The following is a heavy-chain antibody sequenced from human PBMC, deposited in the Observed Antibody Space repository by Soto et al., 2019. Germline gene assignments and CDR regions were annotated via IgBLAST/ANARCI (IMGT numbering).Heavy chain of an antibody. CDR2: IIPIFGTA. V-gene: IGHV1-69*13. Sequence: SVKVSCKASGGTFSSYAISWVRQAPGQGLEGTGGIIPIFGTANYAQKFQGRVTITADESTSTAYMELSSLRSEDTPVYYCAMGTRCCSGGSCYYCYYYYGMDVWGQGTTVTVSS. CDR1: GGTFSSYA. CDR3: AMGTRCCSGGSCYYCYYYYGMDV. D-gene: IGHD2-15*01. J-gene: IGHJ6*02.